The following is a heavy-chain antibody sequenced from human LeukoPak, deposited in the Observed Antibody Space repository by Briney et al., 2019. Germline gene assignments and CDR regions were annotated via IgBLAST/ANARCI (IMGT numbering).Heavy chain of an antibody. D-gene: IGHD1-26*01. Sequence: GESLKISCKGSGYSFTTYWISWVRQMPGKGLEWMGIIYPGDSDTRYSPSFQGQVTISADKSVSTAYLQWSSLKASDTAMYYCAVPQTGREVGATSWGQGTLVTVSS. V-gene: IGHV5-51*01. CDR3: AVPQTGREVGATS. CDR1: GYSFTTYW. J-gene: IGHJ4*02. CDR2: IYPGDSDT.